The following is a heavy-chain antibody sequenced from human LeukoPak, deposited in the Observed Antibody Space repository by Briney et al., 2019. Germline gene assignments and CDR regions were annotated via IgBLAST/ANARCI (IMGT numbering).Heavy chain of an antibody. CDR1: GYTFTSYD. V-gene: IGHV1-8*03. J-gene: IGHJ4*02. CDR2: MNPNSGNT. D-gene: IGHD2-2*01. CDR3: ARGLRKGYCSSTSCYYNY. Sequence: ASVKVSCKASGYTFTSYDINWVRQATGQGLEWMGWMNPNSGNTGYAQKFQGRVTITRNTSISTAYMELSSLRSEDTAVYYCARGLRKGYCSSTSCYYNYWGQGTLVTVSS.